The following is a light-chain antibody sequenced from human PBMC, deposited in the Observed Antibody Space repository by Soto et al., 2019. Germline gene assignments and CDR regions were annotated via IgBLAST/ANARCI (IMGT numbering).Light chain of an antibody. Sequence: QSVLTQPPSASGTPGQRVIISCSGSSSNIGTNFVNWYQQLPGTAPKLLLYNDNQRPSGVPDLFSGSRSGTSASLAISGLQYEDGADYYCAAWDDIVTGPVFGGGTQLTVL. J-gene: IGLJ7*01. CDR2: NDN. V-gene: IGLV1-44*01. CDR3: AAWDDIVTGPV. CDR1: SSNIGTNF.